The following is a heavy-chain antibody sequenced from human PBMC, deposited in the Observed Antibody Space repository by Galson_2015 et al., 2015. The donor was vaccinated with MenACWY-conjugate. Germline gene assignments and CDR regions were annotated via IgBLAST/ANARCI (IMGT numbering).Heavy chain of an antibody. CDR3: ARHPPGGRGMDV. CDR1: GYNFPTYW. Sequence: QSGAEVKKPGESLTISCKASGYNFPTYWIGWVRQVPGKGLEWVGLISPIDSKTRYSPAFEGRVTISADNSITTAYLQWNSLQASDTAMYYCARHPPGGRGMDVWGQGTTVTVSS. J-gene: IGHJ6*02. V-gene: IGHV5-51*01. D-gene: IGHD1-26*01. CDR2: ISPIDSKT.